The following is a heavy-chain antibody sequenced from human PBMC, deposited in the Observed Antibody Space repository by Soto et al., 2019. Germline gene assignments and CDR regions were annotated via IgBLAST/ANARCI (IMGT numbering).Heavy chain of an antibody. CDR3: AKDRRNRQWLPKGFWFDP. CDR1: GFTFSSYA. Sequence: EVQLLESGGGLVQPGGSLRLSCAASGFTFSSYAMSWVRQAPGKGLEWVSAISGSGGSTYYADSVKGRFTISRDNSKNTLYLKMNSLRAEETAVYYCAKDRRNRQWLPKGFWFDPWGQGTLVTVSS. D-gene: IGHD6-19*01. J-gene: IGHJ5*02. CDR2: ISGSGGST. V-gene: IGHV3-23*01.